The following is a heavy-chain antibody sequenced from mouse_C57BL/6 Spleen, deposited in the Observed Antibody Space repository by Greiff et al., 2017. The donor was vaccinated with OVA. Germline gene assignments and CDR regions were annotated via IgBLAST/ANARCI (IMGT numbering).Heavy chain of an antibody. D-gene: IGHD1-1*01. CDR1: GYTFTSYG. Sequence: QVQLQQSGAELARPGASVKLSCKASGYTFTSYGISWVKQRTGQGLEWIGEIYPRSGNTYYNEKFKGKATLTADKSSSTAYMELRSLTSEDSAVYFCAREDYYGSSPYCDYWGQGTTLTVSS. CDR2: IYPRSGNT. J-gene: IGHJ2*01. V-gene: IGHV1-81*01. CDR3: AREDYYGSSPYCDY.